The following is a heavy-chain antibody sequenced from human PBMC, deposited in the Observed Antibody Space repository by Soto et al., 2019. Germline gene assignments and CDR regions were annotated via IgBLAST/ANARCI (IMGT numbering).Heavy chain of an antibody. CDR1: GGSISSSPYF. J-gene: IGHJ5*02. V-gene: IGHV4-39*01. Sequence: SETLSLTCTVSGGSISSSPYFWGWIRQPPGRGLEWIGSIDYRGTTYYNASLKSRVTLSLDTSKNQFSLKVNSLTAADTAVYFCSRRAPEGFDPWGQVTLVTVSS. CDR3: SRRAPEGFDP. CDR2: IDYRGTT.